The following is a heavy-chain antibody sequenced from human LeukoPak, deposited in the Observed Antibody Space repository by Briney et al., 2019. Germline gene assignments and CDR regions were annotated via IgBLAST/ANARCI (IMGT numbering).Heavy chain of an antibody. J-gene: IGHJ5*02. CDR3: ARPHYYGSGSYGGDWFDP. Sequence: PSETLSLTCTVSGGSISSSSYYWGWIRQPPGKGLEWIGSIYYSGSTYYNPSLKSRVTISVDTSKNQFSLKLSSVTAADTAVYYCARPHYYGSGSYGGDWFDPWGQGTLVTVSS. D-gene: IGHD3-10*01. V-gene: IGHV4-39*01. CDR2: IYYSGST. CDR1: GGSISSSSYY.